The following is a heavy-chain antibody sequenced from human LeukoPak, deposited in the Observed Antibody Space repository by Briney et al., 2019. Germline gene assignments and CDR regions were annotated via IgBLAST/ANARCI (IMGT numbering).Heavy chain of an antibody. CDR2: VYTSGST. J-gene: IGHJ4*02. CDR1: GGSISSSY. D-gene: IGHD2-21*01. Sequence: PSEILSLTCTVSGGSISSSYWSWIRQPAGKGLEWIGRVYTSGSTNYNYNPSLKSRLTMSVDTSKNQFSLKLSSVTAADTAVYYCARDPNSALWGQGTLVTVSS. V-gene: IGHV4-4*07. CDR3: ARDPNSAL.